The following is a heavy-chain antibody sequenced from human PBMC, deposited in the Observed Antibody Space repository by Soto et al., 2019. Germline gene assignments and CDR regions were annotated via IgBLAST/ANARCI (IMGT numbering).Heavy chain of an antibody. D-gene: IGHD5-18*01. J-gene: IGHJ2*01. CDR1: GFTFTSYG. Sequence: ASVKVSCKASGFTFTSYGITWVRQAPGQGLEWMGWITVNNANTHYAERLQGRVTMTTDTSTSTAYMELWSLRSDDTATYYCARSYSYGSYWYFDLWGRGTLVTVSS. CDR3: ARSYSYGSYWYFDL. CDR2: ITVNNANT. V-gene: IGHV1-18*04.